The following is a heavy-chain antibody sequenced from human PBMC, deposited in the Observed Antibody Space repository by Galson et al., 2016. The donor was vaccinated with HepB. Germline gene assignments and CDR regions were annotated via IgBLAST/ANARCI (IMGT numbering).Heavy chain of an antibody. J-gene: IGHJ5*02. V-gene: IGHV1-3*01. Sequence: SVKVSCKASGYTFTDYAIHWVRQAPGQRLECVGWINAGLGNTGYSQKFQGRVTITRDTSASTAYMELTSLTSEDTAVYYCAREMWGLQEWFGPWGQGTLVIVSS. CDR2: INAGLGNT. CDR3: AREMWGLQEWFGP. CDR1: GYTFTDYA. D-gene: IGHD4-11*01.